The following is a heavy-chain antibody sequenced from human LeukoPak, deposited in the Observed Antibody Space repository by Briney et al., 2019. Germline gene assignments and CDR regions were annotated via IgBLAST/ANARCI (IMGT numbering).Heavy chain of an antibody. CDR3: ARSPLLWFGEYARFDP. Sequence: SGGSLRLSCAASGFTFSSYWMHWVRQAPGKGLVWVSRINSDGSSTSYADSVKGRFTISRDNAKNTLYLQMNSLRAEDTAVYYCARSPLLWFGEYARFDPWGQGTLVTVSS. V-gene: IGHV3-74*01. J-gene: IGHJ5*02. CDR1: GFTFSSYW. CDR2: INSDGSST. D-gene: IGHD3-10*01.